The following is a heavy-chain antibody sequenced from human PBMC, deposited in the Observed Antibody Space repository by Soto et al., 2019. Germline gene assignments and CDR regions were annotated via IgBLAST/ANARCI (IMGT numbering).Heavy chain of an antibody. CDR1: GGTFSSYA. J-gene: IGHJ3*02. Sequence: QVQLVQSGAEVKKPGSSVKVSCKASGGTFSSYAISWVRQAPGQGLEWMGGIIPIFGTANYAQKFQGRVRISADKSTSTAYMELSSLRSEDTAVYYCAREYYYDSSGYYSGAFDIWGQGTIVTVSS. CDR3: AREYYYDSSGYYSGAFDI. CDR2: IIPIFGTA. V-gene: IGHV1-69*06. D-gene: IGHD3-22*01.